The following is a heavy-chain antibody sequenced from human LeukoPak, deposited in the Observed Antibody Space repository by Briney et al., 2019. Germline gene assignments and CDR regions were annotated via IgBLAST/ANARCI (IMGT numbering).Heavy chain of an antibody. CDR1: GFTFATYA. CDR3: ATSDDSSGSD. J-gene: IGHJ4*02. D-gene: IGHD3-22*01. V-gene: IGHV3-23*01. CDR2: ISGTGGST. Sequence: PGGSLRLSCAASGFTFATYAMSWVRQAPGKGLEWVSGISGTGGSTYYADSVKGRFTISRDNSKNTLYLQMNYLRAEDTALYYCATSDDSSGSDWGQGTLVTVSS.